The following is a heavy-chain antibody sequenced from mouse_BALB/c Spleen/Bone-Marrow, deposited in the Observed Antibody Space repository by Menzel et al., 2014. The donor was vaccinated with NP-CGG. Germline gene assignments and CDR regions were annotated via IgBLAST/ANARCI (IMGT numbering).Heavy chain of an antibody. D-gene: IGHD4-1*01. J-gene: IGHJ3*01. CDR2: INPRNGVT. CDR1: GYTFTSFS. CDR3: SRVDWDEAY. V-gene: IGHV1S81*02. Sequence: QVQLQQSGAELVKPGASVKLSCKASGYTFTSFSLYWVRQRPGQGLEWIGDINPRNGVTNFNERLKSKATLTVDKSSSTAYMQPSRLASEDSAIYYCSRVDWDEAYWGQGTLVTVST.